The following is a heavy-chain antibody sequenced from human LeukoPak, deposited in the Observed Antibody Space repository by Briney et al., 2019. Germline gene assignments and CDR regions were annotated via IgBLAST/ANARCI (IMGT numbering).Heavy chain of an antibody. CDR1: GGSISSGDYY. J-gene: IGHJ4*02. CDR3: ARGTDYYDSSGFDY. Sequence: PSETLSLTCTVSGGSISSGDYYWSWIRQPPGKGLEWIGYIYYSGSTYYNPSLKSRVTISVDTSKNQFSLKLSSVTAADTAVYYGARGTDYYDSSGFDYWGQGTLVTVSS. CDR2: IYYSGST. V-gene: IGHV4-30-4*08. D-gene: IGHD3-22*01.